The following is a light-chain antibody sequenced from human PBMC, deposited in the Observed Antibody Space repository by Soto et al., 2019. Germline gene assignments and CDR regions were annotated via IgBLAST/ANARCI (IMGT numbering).Light chain of an antibody. CDR3: SSYRAYRTLEV. Sequence: SELTRPDSVSGYLGEPNPITCTGTNTDFGGYNYVSWYQQHPGKAPKLVIYDVSSRPSGISNRFSGSKSGFTASLTISGLQAADDAHYYCSSYRAYRTLEVFGTGTKVTVL. J-gene: IGLJ1*01. CDR2: DVS. V-gene: IGLV2-14*01. CDR1: NTDFGGYNY.